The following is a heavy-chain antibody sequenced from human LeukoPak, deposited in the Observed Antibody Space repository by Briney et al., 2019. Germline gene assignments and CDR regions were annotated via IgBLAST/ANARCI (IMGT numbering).Heavy chain of an antibody. Sequence: SETLSLTCSVSGGSIRRGAYYWSWIRQYLGKGLEWIGYVNSTGATYYNPSLKGRVAISVDTSKNQFYLRLISVTAADTAVYFFARGDSNSSDWGQGTLVTVSS. D-gene: IGHD6-6*01. CDR2: VNSTGAT. V-gene: IGHV4-31*03. J-gene: IGHJ4*02. CDR1: GGSIRRGAYY. CDR3: ARGDSNSSD.